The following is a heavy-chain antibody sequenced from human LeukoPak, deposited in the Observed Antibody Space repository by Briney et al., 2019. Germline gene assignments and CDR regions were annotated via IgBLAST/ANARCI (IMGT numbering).Heavy chain of an antibody. D-gene: IGHD6-13*01. CDR3: ARGSYSSSWYLGY. CDR2: INPNSGGT. Sequence: GASVKVSCKASGYTFTGYYMHWVRQAPGQGLEWMGWINPNSGGTNYAQKFQGRVTMTRDTSISTAYMELSRLRSDDTAVYYCARGSYSSSWYLGYWSQGTLVTVSS. V-gene: IGHV1-2*02. J-gene: IGHJ4*02. CDR1: GYTFTGYY.